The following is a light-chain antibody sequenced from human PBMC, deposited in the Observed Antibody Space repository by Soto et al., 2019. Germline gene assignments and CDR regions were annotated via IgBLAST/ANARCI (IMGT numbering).Light chain of an antibody. J-gene: IGKJ2*02. CDR2: KAS. CDR3: QQYNSYSRT. V-gene: IGKV1-5*03. CDR1: QSISSW. Sequence: DIQMTQSPSTLSASVGDRVTITCRASQSISSWLAWYQQKPGKAPKLLIYKASSLESGVPSRFSGSGSGTEHTLTISSLQPHDFATYCCQQYNSYSRTFGQGTKLEIK.